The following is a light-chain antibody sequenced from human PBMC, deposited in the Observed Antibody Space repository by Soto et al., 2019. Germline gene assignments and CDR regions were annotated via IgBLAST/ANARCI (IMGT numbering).Light chain of an antibody. J-gene: IGLJ3*02. CDR3: ATWDDSLSGGGEV. Sequence: QSVLTQPPSASGTPGQRITISCSGTTSNIGSNYVYWYQQLPGTVPKLLIYSNNQRPSGVPDRFSGSKSGTSASLAISGLRSEDEADYYCATWDDSLSGGGEVFGGGTKLTVL. CDR1: TSNIGSNY. CDR2: SNN. V-gene: IGLV1-47*01.